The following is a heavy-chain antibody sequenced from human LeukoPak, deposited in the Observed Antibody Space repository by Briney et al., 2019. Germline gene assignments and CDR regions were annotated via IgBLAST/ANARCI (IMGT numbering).Heavy chain of an antibody. CDR2: INPNSGGT. Sequence: ASVKVSCKASGYTFTGYYMHWVRQAPGQGLEWMGWINPNSGGTNYTQKFQGRVTMTRDTSISTAYMELSRLRSDDTAVYYCATYYYGSGSYYFDYRGQGTLVTVSS. CDR1: GYTFTGYY. J-gene: IGHJ4*02. CDR3: ATYYYGSGSYYFDY. V-gene: IGHV1-2*02. D-gene: IGHD3-10*01.